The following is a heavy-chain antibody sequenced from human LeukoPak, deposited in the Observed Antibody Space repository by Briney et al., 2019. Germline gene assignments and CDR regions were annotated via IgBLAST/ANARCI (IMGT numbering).Heavy chain of an antibody. CDR3: ARHNGFDRGYYYYMDV. V-gene: IGHV4-4*07. D-gene: IGHD3-9*01. J-gene: IGHJ6*03. CDR2: VYTSGIT. Sequence: KPSETLSLTCTVSGGFINSYYWGWIRQPAGKGLEWIGRVYTSGITNYNPSLKSRITMSVDTSKNQFSLKLTSVTAADTAVYYCARHNGFDRGYYYYMDVWGKGTTVTVSS. CDR1: GGFINSYY.